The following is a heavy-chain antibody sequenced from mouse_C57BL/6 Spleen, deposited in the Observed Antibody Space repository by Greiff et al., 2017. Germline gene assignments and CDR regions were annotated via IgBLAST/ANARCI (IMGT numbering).Heavy chain of an antibody. Sequence: EVKLMESGGGLVQPGGSLSLSCAASGFTFTDYYMSWVRQPPGKALEWLGFIRNKANGYTTEYSASVKGRFTISRDNSQSILYLQMNALRAEDSATYYCARYYYGSSYGYFDYWGQGTTLTVSS. CDR3: ARYYYGSSYGYFDY. V-gene: IGHV7-3*01. CDR2: IRNKANGYTT. CDR1: GFTFTDYY. J-gene: IGHJ2*01. D-gene: IGHD1-1*01.